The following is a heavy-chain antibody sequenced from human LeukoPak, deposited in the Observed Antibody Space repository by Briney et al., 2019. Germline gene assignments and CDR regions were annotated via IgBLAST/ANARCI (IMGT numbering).Heavy chain of an antibody. Sequence: GASVKVSCKASGYSFTGYYIHWVRQAPGQGLEWMGWINPNSGAPNYAQKFQGRVTMTRDTSISTAYMELTRLRSDDTAVYYCTREDYWGQGTLVTVSS. CDR1: GYSFTGYY. J-gene: IGHJ4*02. CDR2: INPNSGAP. CDR3: TREDY. V-gene: IGHV1-2*02.